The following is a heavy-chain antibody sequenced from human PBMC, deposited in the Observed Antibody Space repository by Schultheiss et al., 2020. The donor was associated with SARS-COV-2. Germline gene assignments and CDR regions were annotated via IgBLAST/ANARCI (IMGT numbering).Heavy chain of an antibody. CDR3: AREEGWFGELVFDY. J-gene: IGHJ4*02. D-gene: IGHD3-10*01. Sequence: GGSLRLSCAASGFTFSSYSMNWVRQAPGKGLEWVSSISSSSSYIYYADSVKGRFTISRDNAKNSLYLQMNSLRAEDTAVYYCAREEGWFGELVFDYWGQGTLVTVSS. V-gene: IGHV3-21*01. CDR1: GFTFSSYS. CDR2: ISSSSSYI.